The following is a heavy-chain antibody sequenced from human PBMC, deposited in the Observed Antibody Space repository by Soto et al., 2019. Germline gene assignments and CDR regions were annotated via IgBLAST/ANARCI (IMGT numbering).Heavy chain of an antibody. CDR1: GFTVSSYG. J-gene: IGHJ4*02. Sequence: QVQLVESGGGVVQPGRSLRLSCAASGFTVSSYGLHGVRQAPGKGLEWLALISYDGSDKFYADSVKGRFTITRDSSKNTLYLQMNSLRAEDTAVYYCARVLGGYPNFDFWVQGTLVTVSS. V-gene: IGHV3-30-3*01. D-gene: IGHD3-22*01. CDR3: ARVLGGYPNFDF. CDR2: ISYDGSDK.